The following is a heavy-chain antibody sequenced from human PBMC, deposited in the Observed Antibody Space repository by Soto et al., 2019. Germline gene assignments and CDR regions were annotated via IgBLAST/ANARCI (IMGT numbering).Heavy chain of an antibody. Sequence: PGGSLRLSCAASGFTFSSYWMHWVRQAPGKGLVWVSRINSDGSTTTYADSVKGRFTISRDNAKNTLFLQMNSLRAEDTAVYYCARGVGNSEGNFGSWGQGTLVTVSS. CDR3: ARGVGNSEGNFGS. V-gene: IGHV3-74*03. CDR1: GFTFSSYW. J-gene: IGHJ4*02. D-gene: IGHD4-4*01. CDR2: INSDGSTT.